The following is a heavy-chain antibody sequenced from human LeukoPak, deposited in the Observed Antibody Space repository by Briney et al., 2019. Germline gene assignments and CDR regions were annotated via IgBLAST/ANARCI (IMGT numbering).Heavy chain of an antibody. CDR1: GGSISSYY. CDR2: IYYSGST. D-gene: IGHD6-13*01. J-gene: IGHJ4*02. V-gene: IGHV4-59*01. CDR3: AREAAAGPNDY. Sequence: SETLSLTCTVSGGSISSYYWSWIRQPPGKGLEWIGYIYYSGSTNYNPSLKSRVTISVDTSKNQFSLKLSSVTAADTAVYYCAREAAAGPNDYWGQGTLVTVSS.